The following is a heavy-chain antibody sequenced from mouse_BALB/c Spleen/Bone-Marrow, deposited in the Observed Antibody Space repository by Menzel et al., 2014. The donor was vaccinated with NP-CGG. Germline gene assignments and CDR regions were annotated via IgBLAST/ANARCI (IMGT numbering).Heavy chain of an antibody. CDR1: GFTFSSFG. Sequence: EVQLQESGGGLVQPGGSRKVSCAASGFTFSSFGMHWVRQAPEKGLEWVAYISSGSSTIYYADTVKGRFTISRDNPKNTLFLQMTSLRSEDTAMYYCARSTMITTGYYYAMDYWGQGTSVTVSS. CDR3: ARSTMITTGYYYAMDY. D-gene: IGHD2-4*01. V-gene: IGHV5-17*02. CDR2: ISSGSSTI. J-gene: IGHJ4*01.